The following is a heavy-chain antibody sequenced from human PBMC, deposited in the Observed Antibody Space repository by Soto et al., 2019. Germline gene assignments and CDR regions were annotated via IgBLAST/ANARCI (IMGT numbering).Heavy chain of an antibody. V-gene: IGHV3-33*01. CDR1: WFPFRGYG. CDR2: IWYDGNNK. J-gene: IGHJ4*02. D-gene: IGHD1-1*01. Sequence: PGGSLRLSCAASWFPFRGYGMHWVRQAPGKGLEWVAVIWYDGNNKYYSESVKGRFTISRDNSKNTLFLQMNSMRAEDTAIYYCARDVQSFSPAYYFDYWGQGALVTVSS. CDR3: ARDVQSFSPAYYFDY.